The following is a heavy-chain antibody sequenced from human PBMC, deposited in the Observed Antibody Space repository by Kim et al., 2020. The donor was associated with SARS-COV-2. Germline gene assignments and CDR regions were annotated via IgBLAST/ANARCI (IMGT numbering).Heavy chain of an antibody. CDR3: ARDKGYGSGSPPSYYYYYYMDV. CDR1: GYTFTSYG. J-gene: IGHJ6*03. CDR2: ISAYNGNT. V-gene: IGHV1-18*01. Sequence: ASVKVSCKVSGYTFTSYGISWVRQAPGQGLEWMGWISAYNGNTNYAQKLQGRVTMTTDTSTSTAYMELRSLRSDDTAVYYCARDKGYGSGSPPSYYYYYYMDVWGKGTTVTVSS. D-gene: IGHD3-10*01.